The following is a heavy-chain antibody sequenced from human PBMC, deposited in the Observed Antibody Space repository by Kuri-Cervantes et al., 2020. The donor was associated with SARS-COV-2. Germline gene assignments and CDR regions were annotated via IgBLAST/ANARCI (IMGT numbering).Heavy chain of an antibody. V-gene: IGHV3-23*01. J-gene: IGHJ4*02. CDR3: AKAGRQIHYYDSSGYYGY. CDR2: ISGSGGST. Sequence: GESLKISCAASGFTVSSNYMSWVRQAPGKGLEWVSAISGSGGSTYYADSVKGRFTISRDNSKNTLYLQMNSLRAEDTAVYYCAKAGRQIHYYDSSGYYGYWGQGTLVTVSS. CDR1: GFTVSSNY. D-gene: IGHD3-22*01.